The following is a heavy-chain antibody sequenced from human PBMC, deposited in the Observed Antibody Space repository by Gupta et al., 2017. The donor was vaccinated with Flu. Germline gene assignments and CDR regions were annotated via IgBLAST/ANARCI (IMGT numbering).Heavy chain of an antibody. V-gene: IGHV1-69*01. CDR1: GGTFSSYA. J-gene: IGHJ4*02. D-gene: IGHD6-6*01. Sequence: QVQLVQSGAEVKKPGSSVKVSCKASGGTFSSYAISWVRQAPGQGLEWMGGIIPIFGTATYAQKFQGRVTITADESTSTAYMELSSLRSEDTAVYYCATHLGGSSLPPFDYWGQGTLVTVSS. CDR3: ATHLGGSSLPPFDY. CDR2: IIPIFGTA.